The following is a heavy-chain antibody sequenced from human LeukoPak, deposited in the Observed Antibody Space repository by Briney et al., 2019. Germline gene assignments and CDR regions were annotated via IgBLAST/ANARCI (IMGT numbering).Heavy chain of an antibody. J-gene: IGHJ5*02. CDR3: STDEWS. CDR1: GFTFSNGW. CDR2: IKRKSEGGTT. D-gene: IGHD3-3*01. V-gene: IGHV3-15*01. Sequence: GGSLRLSCAASGFTFSNGWMSWVRQAPGKGLEWVGRIKRKSEGGTTDYAAPVKGRFTILRDDSKNTLYLQMNSLKIEDTAVYYCSTDEWSWGQGTLVTVSS.